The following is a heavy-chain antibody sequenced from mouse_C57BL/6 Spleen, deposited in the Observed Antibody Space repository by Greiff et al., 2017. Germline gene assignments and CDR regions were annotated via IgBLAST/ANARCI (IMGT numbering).Heavy chain of an antibody. Sequence: VQLQQSGAELVRPGSSVKLSCKASGYTFTSYWMHWVKQRPIQGLEWIGNIDPSDSETHYNQKFKDKATLTVDKSSSTAYMQLSSLTSEDSAVYYCAREGGTDYFDYWGQGTTLTVSS. J-gene: IGHJ2*01. CDR3: AREGGTDYFDY. V-gene: IGHV1-52*01. CDR1: GYTFTSYW. CDR2: IDPSDSET. D-gene: IGHD4-1*01.